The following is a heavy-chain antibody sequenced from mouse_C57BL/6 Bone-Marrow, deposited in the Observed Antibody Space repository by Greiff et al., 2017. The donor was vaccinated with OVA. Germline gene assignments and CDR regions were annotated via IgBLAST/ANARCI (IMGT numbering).Heavy chain of an antibody. V-gene: IGHV8-8*01. D-gene: IGHD2-4*01. CDR3: ARYYDYVAWFAY. J-gene: IGHJ3*01. CDR2: IGWDDDK. Sequence: QVTLKVSGPGILQPSQTLSLTCSFSGFSLSTFGMGVGWIRQPSGMGLEWLAHIGWDDDKYNNPALKRRPTISKDTSKNQVFLKIANVDTADAATYYCARYYDYVAWFAYWGQGTLVTVSA. CDR1: GFSLSTFGMG.